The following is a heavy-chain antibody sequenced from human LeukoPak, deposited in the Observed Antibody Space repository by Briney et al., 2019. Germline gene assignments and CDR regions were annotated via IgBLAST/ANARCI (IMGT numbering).Heavy chain of an antibody. CDR2: ISGSGDHT. CDR3: ARAPYCSITTCSSDYYYYYYMDV. J-gene: IGHJ6*03. Sequence: GGSLRLSCAASGFTFSNYAMSWVRQAPGQGLEWVSDISGSGDHTYYADSVKGRFTISRDNSKNTLYLQMSSLRAEDTAVYYCARAPYCSITTCSSDYYYYYYMDVWGKGTTVTISS. CDR1: GFTFSNYA. D-gene: IGHD2-2*01. V-gene: IGHV3-23*01.